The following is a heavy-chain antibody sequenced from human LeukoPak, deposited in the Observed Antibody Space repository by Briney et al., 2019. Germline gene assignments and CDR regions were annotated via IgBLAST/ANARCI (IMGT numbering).Heavy chain of an antibody. D-gene: IGHD2-15*01. Sequence: GGSLRLSCAASGFTFSSYAMSWVRQAPGKGLEWVSAISGSGGSTYYADSVKGRFTISRDNSKNTLYLQMNSLRAEDTAVYYCAKNSGDSCYFGIDYWGQGTLVTVSS. V-gene: IGHV3-23*01. CDR3: AKNSGDSCYFGIDY. CDR1: GFTFSSYA. J-gene: IGHJ4*02. CDR2: ISGSGGST.